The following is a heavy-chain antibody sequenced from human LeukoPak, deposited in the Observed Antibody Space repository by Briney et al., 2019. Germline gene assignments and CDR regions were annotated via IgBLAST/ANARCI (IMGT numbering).Heavy chain of an antibody. CDR3: AGDHHYYDSSGYRITENFDY. CDR2: ISSSSSYI. J-gene: IGHJ4*02. Sequence: GGSLRLSCAASGFTFSSYSMNWVRQAPGKGLEWVSSISSSSSYIYYADSVKGRFTISRDSAKNSLYLQMNSLRAEDTAVYYCAGDHHYYDSSGYRITENFDYWGQGTLVTVSS. V-gene: IGHV3-21*01. CDR1: GFTFSSYS. D-gene: IGHD3-22*01.